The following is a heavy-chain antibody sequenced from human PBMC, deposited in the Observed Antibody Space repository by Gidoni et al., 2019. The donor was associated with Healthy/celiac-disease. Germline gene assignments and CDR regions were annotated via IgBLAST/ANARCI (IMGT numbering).Heavy chain of an antibody. V-gene: IGHV4-30-4*01. J-gene: IGHJ4*02. CDR3: ARAGVYYDSSGYSPFDY. CDR2: IYYSGST. D-gene: IGHD3-22*01. CDR1: GGSISSGDYY. Sequence: QVQLQESGPGLVKPSQTLSLTCTVSGGSISSGDYYWSWIRQPPGKGLEWIGYIYYSGSTYYNPSLKSRVTISVDTSKNQFSLKLSSVTAADTAVYYCARAGVYYDSSGYSPFDYWGQGTLVTVSS.